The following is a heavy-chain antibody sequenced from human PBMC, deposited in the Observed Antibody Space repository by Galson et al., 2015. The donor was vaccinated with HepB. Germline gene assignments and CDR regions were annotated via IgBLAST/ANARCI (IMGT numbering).Heavy chain of an antibody. Sequence: SVKVSCKVSGYTLTGLSMHWVRQAPGKGLEWMGGFDPEDGETIYAQKFQGRVTMTEDTSTDTAYMELSSLRSEDTAVYYCATGYCSSTSCYTRYFQHWGQGTLVTVSS. CDR3: ATGYCSSTSCYTRYFQH. D-gene: IGHD2-2*02. J-gene: IGHJ1*01. CDR1: GYTLTGLS. CDR2: FDPEDGET. V-gene: IGHV1-24*01.